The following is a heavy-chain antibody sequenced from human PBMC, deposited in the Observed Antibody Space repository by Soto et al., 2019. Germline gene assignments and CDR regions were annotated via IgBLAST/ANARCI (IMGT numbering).Heavy chain of an antibody. D-gene: IGHD2-15*01. Sequence: EVQLLESGGGLVQPEGSLRLSCAASGFTFTNYAMGWVRQAPGKGLEWVSVVSSGGSTYYADSVTGRFTVSRDNSENTLSLQMNGLRAEDTAVYYCAKRRGAGGHFDYGGQGALVTVSS. J-gene: IGHJ4*02. V-gene: IGHV3-23*01. CDR1: GFTFTNYA. CDR2: VSSGGST. CDR3: AKRRGAGGHFDY.